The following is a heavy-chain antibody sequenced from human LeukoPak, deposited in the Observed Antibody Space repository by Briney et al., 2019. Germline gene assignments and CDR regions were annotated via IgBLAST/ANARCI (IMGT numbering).Heavy chain of an antibody. CDR1: GYSISSGYY. J-gene: IGHJ4*02. V-gene: IGHV4-38-2*02. Sequence: SETLSLTCTVSGYSISSGYYWGWIRQPPGKGLEWIGSIYHSGSTYYNPSLKSRVTILVDTSKNQFSLKLSSVTAADTAVYYCARDTGGYCGGDCYSFDYWGQGTLVTVSS. CDR3: ARDTGGYCGGDCYSFDY. D-gene: IGHD2-21*02. CDR2: IYHSGST.